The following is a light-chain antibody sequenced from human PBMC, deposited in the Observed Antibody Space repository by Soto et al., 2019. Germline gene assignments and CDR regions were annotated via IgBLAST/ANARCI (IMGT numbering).Light chain of an antibody. Sequence: EIMMTQSPVTLSVSPGERATLSFRAGQSVSSNLAWYQQKPGQAPRLLIYGASTRATGIPARFTGSGSGTEFTLTISSLQFDDSAVYYCQQYNNWWTFGQGTKVDIK. CDR3: QQYNNWWT. J-gene: IGKJ1*01. V-gene: IGKV3-15*01. CDR1: QSVSSN. CDR2: GAS.